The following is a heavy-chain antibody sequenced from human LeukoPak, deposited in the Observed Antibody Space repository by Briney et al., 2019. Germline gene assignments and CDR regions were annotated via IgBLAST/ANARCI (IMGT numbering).Heavy chain of an antibody. Sequence: GGSLRLSCAASGFTFSSYAMSWVRQAPGKGLEWVSAIRGSGGSTYYADSVKGRFTISRDNSKNTLYLQMNSLRAEDTAVYYCAKDPYYDYVWGSYRYTNYFDYWGQGTLVTVSS. J-gene: IGHJ4*02. CDR2: IRGSGGST. CDR3: AKDPYYDYVWGSYRYTNYFDY. CDR1: GFTFSSYA. V-gene: IGHV3-23*01. D-gene: IGHD3-16*02.